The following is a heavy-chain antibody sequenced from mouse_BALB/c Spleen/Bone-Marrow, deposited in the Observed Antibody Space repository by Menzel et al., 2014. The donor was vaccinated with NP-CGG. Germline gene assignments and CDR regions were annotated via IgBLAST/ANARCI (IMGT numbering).Heavy chain of an antibody. J-gene: IGHJ4*01. CDR1: GFNIKDTY. D-gene: IGHD4-1*01. CDR2: IDPANGNT. V-gene: IGHV14-3*02. CDR3: ARWEYYAMDY. Sequence: VQLQQSGAELVKPGASVKLSCTASGFNIKDTYMHWVKQRPEQGLEGIGRIDPANGNTKYDPKFQGKATITADTSSNTAYLQLSSLTSEDPAVYYCARWEYYAMDYWGQGTSVTVSS.